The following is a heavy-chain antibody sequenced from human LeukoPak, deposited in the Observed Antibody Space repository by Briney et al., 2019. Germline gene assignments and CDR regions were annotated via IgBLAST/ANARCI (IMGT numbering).Heavy chain of an antibody. CDR1: GYTFTSYY. J-gene: IGHJ4*02. CDR2: INPSGDST. V-gene: IGHV1-46*01. CDR3: ARDLGLFPLDY. Sequence: ASVKVSCKASGYTFTSYYMHWVRQAPGQGLEWMGIINPSGDSTSYAQKFQGRVTMTRDTSTSTVYMELSSLRSEDTAVYYCARDLGLFPLDYWGQGTLVTVSS. D-gene: IGHD3-10*02.